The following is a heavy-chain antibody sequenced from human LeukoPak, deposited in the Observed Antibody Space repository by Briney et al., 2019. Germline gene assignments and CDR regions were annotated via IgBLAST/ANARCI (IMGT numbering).Heavy chain of an antibody. D-gene: IGHD2-2*01. CDR2: INHSGST. V-gene: IGHV4-34*01. CDR3: ARSLYCSSTSCSGFDP. CDR1: GGSISNYY. Sequence: SETLSLTCTVSGGSISNYYWTWIRQPPGKGLEWIGEINHSGSTNYNPSLKSRVTISVDTSKNQFSLKLSSVTAADTAVYYCARSLYCSSTSCSGFDPWGQGTLVTVSS. J-gene: IGHJ5*02.